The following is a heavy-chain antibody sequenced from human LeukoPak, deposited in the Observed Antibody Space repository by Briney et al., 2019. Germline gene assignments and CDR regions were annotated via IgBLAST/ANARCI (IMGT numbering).Heavy chain of an antibody. J-gene: IGHJ4*02. CDR3: ARQCSGYDTCFDY. D-gene: IGHD5-12*01. Sequence: SETLSLTCTVSGGSISSHYWSWIRQPPGKGLEWIGYIYYSGRTNYNPSLKSRVTISVDTSKNQFSLKLSSVTAADTAVYYCARQCSGYDTCFDYWGQGTLVTVSS. V-gene: IGHV4-59*08. CDR2: IYYSGRT. CDR1: GGSISSHY.